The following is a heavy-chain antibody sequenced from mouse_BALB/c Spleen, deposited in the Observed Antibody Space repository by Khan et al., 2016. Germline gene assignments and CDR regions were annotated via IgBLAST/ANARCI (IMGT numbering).Heavy chain of an antibody. CDR2: IDSYNGGT. D-gene: IGHD2-1*01. Sequence: VQLQQSGPELVKPGASVKVSCKASGYAFTSYNMYWVKQSHGKSLEWIGYIDSYNGGTNYNQKFKGKATLTVDKSSITAFMHLNSLTSEDSAVYYCASDLLWYAMDYWGQGTSVTVSS. V-gene: IGHV1S135*01. J-gene: IGHJ4*01. CDR1: GYAFTSYN. CDR3: ASDLLWYAMDY.